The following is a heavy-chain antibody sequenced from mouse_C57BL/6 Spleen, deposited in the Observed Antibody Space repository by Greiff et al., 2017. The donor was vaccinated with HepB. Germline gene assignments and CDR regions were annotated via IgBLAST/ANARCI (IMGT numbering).Heavy chain of an antibody. CDR2: ISDGGSYT. D-gene: IGHD1-1*01. CDR1: GFTFSSYA. CDR3: ARDGDYGSSFAY. J-gene: IGHJ3*01. Sequence: EVQLVESGGGLVKPGGSLKLSCAASGFTFSSYAMSWVRQTPEKRLEWVATISDGGSYTYYPDNVKGRFTISRDNAKNNLYLQMSHLKSEDTAMYYWARDGDYGSSFAYWGQGTLVTVSA. V-gene: IGHV5-4*01.